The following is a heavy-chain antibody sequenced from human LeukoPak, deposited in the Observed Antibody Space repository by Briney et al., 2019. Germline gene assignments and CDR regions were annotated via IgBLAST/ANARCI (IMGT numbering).Heavy chain of an antibody. CDR1: GGSISSDDYC. J-gene: IGHJ3*02. D-gene: IGHD5-24*01. V-gene: IGHV4-31*03. CDR2: IYYSGST. Sequence: TSQTLSLTCTVSGGSISSDDYCWDWIRQPPGKGLEWIGYIYYSGSTYYNPSLKSRVALSVDTSKNQFSLKLSSLTAADTAVYYCAKSREEIRGLDAFDIWGQGTMVTVSS. CDR3: AKSREEIRGLDAFDI.